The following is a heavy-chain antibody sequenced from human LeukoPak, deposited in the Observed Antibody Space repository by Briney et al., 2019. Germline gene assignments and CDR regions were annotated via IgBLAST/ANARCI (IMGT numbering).Heavy chain of an antibody. CDR2: MNPVSGKA. V-gene: IGHV1-8*01. D-gene: IGHD1-14*01. CDR3: ARGGPGDYYYYGMDV. J-gene: IGHJ6*02. CDR1: GYTFTNFD. Sequence: ASVKVSCKASGYTFTNFDINWVRQAPGQGLEWMGWMNPVSGKAGSAQKFQGRVTLTRDTSISTAYMELSSLRSEDTAVYYCARGGPGDYYYYGMDVWGQGTTVTVSS.